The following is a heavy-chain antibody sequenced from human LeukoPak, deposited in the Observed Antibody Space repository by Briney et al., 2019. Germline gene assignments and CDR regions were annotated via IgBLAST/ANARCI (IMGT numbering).Heavy chain of an antibody. V-gene: IGHV4-34*01. CDR3: ARGKDYYGLWSRGWFDP. J-gene: IGHJ5*02. CDR1: GGSFSGYY. CDR2: INHSGST. D-gene: IGHD3-10*01. Sequence: PSETLSLTCAVYGGSFSGYYWSWIRQPPGKGLEWIGEINHSGSTNYNPSLKSRVTISVDTSKNQFSLKLSSVTAADTAVCYWARGKDYYGLWSRGWFDPWGQRTLVNVSS.